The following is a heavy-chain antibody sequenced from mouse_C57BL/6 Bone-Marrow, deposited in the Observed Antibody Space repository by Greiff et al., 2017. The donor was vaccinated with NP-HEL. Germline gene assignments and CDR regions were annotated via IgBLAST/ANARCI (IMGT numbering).Heavy chain of an antibody. CDR2: IYPGDGDT. CDR3: ARWGTARALDY. CDR1: GYAFSSYW. D-gene: IGHD3-2*01. Sequence: QVHVKQSGAELVKPGASVKISCKASGYAFSSYWMNWVKQRPGKGLEWIGQIYPGDGDTNYNGKFKGKATLTADKSSSTAYMQLSSLTSEDSAVYFCARWGTARALDYWGQGTTLTVSS. J-gene: IGHJ2*01. V-gene: IGHV1-80*01.